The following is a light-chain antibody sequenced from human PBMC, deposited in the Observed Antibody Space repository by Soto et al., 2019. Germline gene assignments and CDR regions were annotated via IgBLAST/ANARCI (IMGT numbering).Light chain of an antibody. CDR1: QSVSSNF. V-gene: IGKV3-20*01. J-gene: IGKJ3*01. Sequence: EIVLTQSPGTLSLSPGERATLSCRASQSVSSNFLAGYQQKPGQAPRLLIYGASYRAIGIPDRFSGSGSGTDFTLTISSLEPEDFAVYCCQQYGTSPPTFGPGTTVDVK. CDR2: GAS. CDR3: QQYGTSPPT.